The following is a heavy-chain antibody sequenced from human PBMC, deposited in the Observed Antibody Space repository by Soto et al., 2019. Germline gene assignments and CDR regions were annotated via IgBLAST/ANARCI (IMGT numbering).Heavy chain of an antibody. Sequence: PSETLSLTCTVSGGSISSYYWSWIRQPPGKGLEWIGYIYYSGSTNYNPSLKSRVTISVDTSTNQFSLKLSSVTAADTAVYYCARDHYDILTGYPYNWFDPWGQGTLVTVSS. CDR1: GGSISSYY. CDR3: ARDHYDILTGYPYNWFDP. V-gene: IGHV4-59*01. D-gene: IGHD3-9*01. J-gene: IGHJ5*02. CDR2: IYYSGST.